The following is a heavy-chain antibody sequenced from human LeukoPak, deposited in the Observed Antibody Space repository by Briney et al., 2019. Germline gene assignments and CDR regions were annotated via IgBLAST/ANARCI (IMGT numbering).Heavy chain of an antibody. Sequence: ASVKVSCKASGGTFSSYAISWVRQAPGQGLEWMGGIIPIFGTANYAQKFQGRVTITTDEFTSTAYMELSSLRSEDTAVYYCARAPCVLCDYYDSSGYYYGYFDYWGQGTLVTVSS. V-gene: IGHV1-69*05. CDR3: ARAPCVLCDYYDSSGYYYGYFDY. J-gene: IGHJ4*02. CDR1: GGTFSSYA. CDR2: IIPIFGTA. D-gene: IGHD3-22*01.